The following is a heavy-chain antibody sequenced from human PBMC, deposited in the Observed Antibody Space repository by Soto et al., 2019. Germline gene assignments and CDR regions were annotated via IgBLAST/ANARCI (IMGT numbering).Heavy chain of an antibody. D-gene: IGHD1-26*01. CDR3: AKARVRIVGANSFDY. CDR2: ISDDGDKR. CDR1: GFTFSNYG. V-gene: IGHV3-30*18. Sequence: SLILSFVGFGFTFSNYGMHWVRQPPAKGLEWVALISDDGDKRYYADSVRGRLIISRDNSKDTLYLQMNSLGPDDTAVYFCAKARVRIVGANSFDYWGQGTPVTVSS. J-gene: IGHJ4*02.